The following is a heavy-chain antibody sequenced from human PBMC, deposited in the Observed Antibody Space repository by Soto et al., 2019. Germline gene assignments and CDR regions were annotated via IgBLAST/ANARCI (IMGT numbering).Heavy chain of an antibody. CDR2: INWNGGST. CDR1: GFTFEDYG. D-gene: IGHD3-9*01. V-gene: IGHV3-20*04. Sequence: EVQLVESGGGVVRPGGSLRLSCAASGFTFEDYGMSWVRQAPGKGLEWVSGINWNGGSTGYADSVKGRFTISRDNSKNSLYLKMNSLRAEDTALYYCAREGNGILTVPHDTFDIWGQGRMVNVSS. CDR3: AREGNGILTVPHDTFDI. J-gene: IGHJ3*02.